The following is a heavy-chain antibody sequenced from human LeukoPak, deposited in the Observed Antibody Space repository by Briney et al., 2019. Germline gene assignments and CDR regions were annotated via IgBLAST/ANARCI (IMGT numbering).Heavy chain of an antibody. J-gene: IGHJ5*02. Sequence: SVKVSCKASGGTFSSYAISWVRQAPGQGLEWMGRIIPILGIANYAQKFQGRVTITADRSTSTAYMELSSLRSEDTAVYYCARDSGPPMIIPFDPWGQGTLVTVSS. CDR2: IIPILGIA. CDR3: ARDSGPPMIIPFDP. V-gene: IGHV1-69*04. CDR1: GGTFSSYA. D-gene: IGHD3-22*01.